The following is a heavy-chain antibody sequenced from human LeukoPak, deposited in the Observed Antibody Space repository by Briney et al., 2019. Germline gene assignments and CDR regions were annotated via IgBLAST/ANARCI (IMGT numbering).Heavy chain of an antibody. D-gene: IGHD3-10*01. J-gene: IGHJ4*02. CDR1: GGSIRSYY. CDR3: AGGSYYNGLGY. V-gene: IGHV4-59*01. Sequence: SETLSLTCTVSGGSIRSYYWSWIRQSPGKGLESVGYIYCSGSTNYNPSLKSRVTMSVDTTKNQFSLKMRSVTAADTAVYYCAGGSYYNGLGYWGQGTLVTVSS. CDR2: IYCSGST.